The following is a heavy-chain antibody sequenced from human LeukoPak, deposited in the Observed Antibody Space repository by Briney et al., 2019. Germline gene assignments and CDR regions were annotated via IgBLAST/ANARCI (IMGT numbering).Heavy chain of an antibody. Sequence: PGGSLRLSCAASGFTFSSYWMSWVRQAPGKGLEWVANIKQDGSEKYYVDSVKGRFTISRDNAKNSLFLQMNSLRAADTAVYYCARVRFDYGDKSVRLLDYWGQGTLVTVSS. V-gene: IGHV3-7*01. CDR2: IKQDGSEK. J-gene: IGHJ4*02. D-gene: IGHD4-23*01. CDR1: GFTFSSYW. CDR3: ARVRFDYGDKSVRLLDY.